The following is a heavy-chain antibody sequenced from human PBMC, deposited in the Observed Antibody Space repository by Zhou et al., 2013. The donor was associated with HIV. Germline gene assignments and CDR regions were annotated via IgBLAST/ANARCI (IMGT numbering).Heavy chain of an antibody. CDR3: ARASYRFLEWSMDQGDYYYMDV. J-gene: IGHJ6*03. D-gene: IGHD3-3*01. CDR2: IIPIFGTA. Sequence: QVQLVQSGAEVKKPGSSVKVSCKASGGTFSSYAISWVRQAPGQGLEWMGGIIPIFGTANYAQKFQGRVTITTDESTSTAYMELSSLRSEDTAVYYCARASYRFLEWSMDQGDYYYMDVWGKGTTVTVSS. CDR1: GGTFSSYA. V-gene: IGHV1-69*05.